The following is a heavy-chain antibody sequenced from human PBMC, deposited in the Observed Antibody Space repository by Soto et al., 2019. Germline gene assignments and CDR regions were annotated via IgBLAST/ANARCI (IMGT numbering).Heavy chain of an antibody. CDR2: INPSGGST. J-gene: IGHJ4*02. CDR1: GYSFSNYY. V-gene: IGHV1-46*01. CDR3: ARVGDQSAFDY. Sequence: SVKVSCKASGYSFSNYYVHWLRQAPGQGLEWMGVINPSGGSTSYPQKFQDRFTMTRDTSTSTLYMELSSLTSEDTAVYFCARVGDQSAFDYWGQGTPVTVSS. D-gene: IGHD1-26*01.